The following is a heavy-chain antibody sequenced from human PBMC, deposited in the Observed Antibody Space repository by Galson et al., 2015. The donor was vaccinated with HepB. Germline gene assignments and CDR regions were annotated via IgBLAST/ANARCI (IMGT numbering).Heavy chain of an antibody. V-gene: IGHV1-24*01. D-gene: IGHD2-2*01. Sequence: SVKVSCKVSGYTLTDLSMHWVRQAPGKGLEWMGGFDPEDGETIYAQKFQGRVTMTDDTSTDTACMELSSLRSEDTAVYYCARGSVVVPAPSLYGMDDWGQGTTVTVSS. CDR1: GYTLTDLS. J-gene: IGHJ6*02. CDR2: FDPEDGET. CDR3: ARGSVVVPAPSLYGMDD.